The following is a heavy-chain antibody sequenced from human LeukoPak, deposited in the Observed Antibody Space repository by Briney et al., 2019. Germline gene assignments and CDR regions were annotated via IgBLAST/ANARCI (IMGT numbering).Heavy chain of an antibody. CDR2: IWSDGSNK. D-gene: IGHD4-17*01. CDR3: ARDLRSRAY. Sequence: PGGSLRLSCAASGFTFSYNAMNWVRQAPGKGLEWVAVIWSDGSNKYYADSVKGRFTISRDNSKNTLYLQMNSLRAEDTAVYHCARDLRSRAYWGQGTLATVSS. V-gene: IGHV3-33*01. CDR1: GFTFSYNA. J-gene: IGHJ4*02.